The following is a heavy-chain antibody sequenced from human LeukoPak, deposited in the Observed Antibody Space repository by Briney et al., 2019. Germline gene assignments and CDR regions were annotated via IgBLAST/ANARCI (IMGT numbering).Heavy chain of an antibody. D-gene: IGHD6-13*01. CDR3: ARALRPANSWPYFDC. V-gene: IGHV3-7*03. CDR2: IKEDGSEK. CDR1: AFTFSSYW. Sequence: GGSLRLSCAGSAFTFSSYWMSWVRQAPGKGLAWVANIKEDGSEKYYVDSVKGRFTISRDNAKSSLSLQMNSLRAEDTAVYYCARALRPANSWPYFDCWGQGTLVTVSS. J-gene: IGHJ4*02.